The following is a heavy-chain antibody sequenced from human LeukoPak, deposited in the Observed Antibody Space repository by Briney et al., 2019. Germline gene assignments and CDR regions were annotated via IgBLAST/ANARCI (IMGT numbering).Heavy chain of an antibody. J-gene: IGHJ4*02. CDR2: ISSSGSTI. V-gene: IGHV3-48*03. Sequence: GGSLRLSCAASGFTFSSYEMNWVRQAPGKGLEWVSYISSSGSTIYYADSVKGRFTISRDNAKNSLYLQMNSLRAEDTAVYYCARDAGYDSSGYLDYWGQGTLVTVSS. D-gene: IGHD3-22*01. CDR3: ARDAGYDSSGYLDY. CDR1: GFTFSSYE.